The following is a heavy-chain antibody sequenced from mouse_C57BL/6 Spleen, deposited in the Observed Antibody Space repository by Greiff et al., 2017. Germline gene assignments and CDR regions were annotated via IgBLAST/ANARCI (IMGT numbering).Heavy chain of an antibody. CDR1: GFTFSSYA. CDR3: ARDQAQATDAMDY. Sequence: EVQRVESGGGLVKPGGSLKLSCAASGFTFSSYAMSWVRQTPEKRLEWVATISDGGSYTYYPDNVKGRFTISRDNAKNNLYLQMSHLKSEDTAMYYCARDQAQATDAMDYWGQGTSVTVSS. CDR2: ISDGGSYT. V-gene: IGHV5-4*01. J-gene: IGHJ4*01. D-gene: IGHD3-2*02.